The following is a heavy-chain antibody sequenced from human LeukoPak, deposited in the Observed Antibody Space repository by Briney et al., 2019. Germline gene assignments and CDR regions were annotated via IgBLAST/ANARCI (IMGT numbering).Heavy chain of an antibody. CDR1: GFTFSSYW. Sequence: GGSLRLSCAASGFTFSSYWMSWVRQAPGKGLEWVANIKQDGSEKYYVDSVKGRFTISRDNAKNSLYLQMNSLRAEDTAVYYCAKDGSGGYNWFDPWGQGTLVTVSS. CDR3: AKDGSGGYNWFDP. D-gene: IGHD3-10*01. V-gene: IGHV3-7*01. CDR2: IKQDGSEK. J-gene: IGHJ5*02.